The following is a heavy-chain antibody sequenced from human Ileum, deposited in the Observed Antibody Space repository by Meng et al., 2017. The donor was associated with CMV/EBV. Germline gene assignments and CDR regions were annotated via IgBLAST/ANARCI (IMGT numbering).Heavy chain of an antibody. J-gene: IGHJ6*02. CDR2: IYHSGST. CDR1: GYSISSGYY. Sequence: SETLSLTCTVSGYSISSGYYWGWIRQPPGKGLEWIGSIYHSGSTYYNPSLKSRVTISVDTSKNQFSLKLSSVTAADTAVYYCARIPSNSRNYYYYGMDVWGQGTTVTVSS. CDR3: ARIPSNSRNYYYYGMDV. V-gene: IGHV4-38-2*02. D-gene: IGHD5-18*01.